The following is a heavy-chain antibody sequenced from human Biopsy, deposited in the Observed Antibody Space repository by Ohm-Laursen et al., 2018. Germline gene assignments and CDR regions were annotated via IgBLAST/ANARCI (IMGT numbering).Heavy chain of an antibody. D-gene: IGHD3-9*01. CDR3: ATKLTGYFHH. CDR1: GGTFSNYG. V-gene: IGHV1-69*06. CDR2: NIPILGTG. Sequence: SSVKVSCKAPGGTFSNYGVNWVRQAPGQGLEWLGGNIPILGTGNYAQKFQDRVTVAADTSTSTATMEMRSLRSDDTAVYYCATKLTGYFHHWGQGTLVIVSS. J-gene: IGHJ1*01.